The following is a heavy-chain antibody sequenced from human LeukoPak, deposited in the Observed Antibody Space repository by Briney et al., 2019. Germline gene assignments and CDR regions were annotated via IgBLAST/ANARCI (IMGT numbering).Heavy chain of an antibody. D-gene: IGHD2-15*01. Sequence: PSETLSLTCTVSGGSISSSSYYWGWIRQPPGKGLEWIRSIYYSGSTYYNPSLKSRVTISVDTSKNQFSLKLSSVTAADTAVYYCARLTGTVYDIVVVRGYWGQGTLVTVSS. CDR2: IYYSGST. CDR1: GGSISSSSYY. J-gene: IGHJ4*02. CDR3: ARLTGTVYDIVVVRGY. V-gene: IGHV4-39*01.